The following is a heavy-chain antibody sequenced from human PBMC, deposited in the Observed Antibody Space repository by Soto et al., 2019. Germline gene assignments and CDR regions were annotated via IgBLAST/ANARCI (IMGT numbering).Heavy chain of an antibody. CDR2: IYYSGST. V-gene: IGHV4-61*01. Sequence: QVQLQESGPGLVKPSETLSLTCTVSGGSVSSGSYYWSWIRQPLGKGLEWIGYIYYSGSTNYNPSLKSRVTISVDTSKNQFSLKLSSVTAADTAVYYCARASSRDAFDIWGQGTMVTVSS. CDR3: ARASSRDAFDI. J-gene: IGHJ3*02. CDR1: GGSVSSGSYY.